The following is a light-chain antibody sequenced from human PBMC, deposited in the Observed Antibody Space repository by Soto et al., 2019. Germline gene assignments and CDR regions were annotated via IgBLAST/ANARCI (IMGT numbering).Light chain of an antibody. J-gene: IGLJ3*02. CDR3: QSYDISLSWV. CDR1: SSNIAAGYH. Sequence: QSVLTQPPSVSGAPGQRVTISCTGSSSNIAAGYHVQWYQQLPGTAPKLLIYGDSNRPSGVPDRFSGSKSVTSASLAITGLQAEDEADYYCQSYDISLSWVFGGGTKLTVL. V-gene: IGLV1-40*01. CDR2: GDS.